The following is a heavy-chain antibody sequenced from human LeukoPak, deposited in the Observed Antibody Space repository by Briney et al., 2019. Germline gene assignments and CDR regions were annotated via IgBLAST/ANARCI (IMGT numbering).Heavy chain of an antibody. V-gene: IGHV3-21*01. CDR2: ISTSSSYI. D-gene: IGHD1-1*01. CDR1: GFTFSTYS. Sequence: GGSLRLSCAASGFTFSTYSMNWVRQAPGKGLEWASFISTSSSYIYYADSVKGRFTISRDNSKNSLYLQMNSLRAEDTAVYYCARDQDWNDRGGLDYWGQGTLVIVSS. J-gene: IGHJ4*02. CDR3: ARDQDWNDRGGLDY.